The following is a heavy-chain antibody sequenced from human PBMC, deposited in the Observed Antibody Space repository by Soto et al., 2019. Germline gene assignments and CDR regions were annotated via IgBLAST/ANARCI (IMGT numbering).Heavy chain of an antibody. CDR1: GVSISSGKW. J-gene: IGHJ4*02. V-gene: IGHV4-4*02. CDR2: IFHTGNT. D-gene: IGHD3-22*01. Sequence: GTLSLTCTISGVSISSGKWWSWVRQPPGEGLEWIGEIFHTGNTDYKPSLKSRVSILVDKSKNQFSLNLDSVTAADTAVYYCARNLFDSRGYPPEVWGQGILVTVSS. CDR3: ARNLFDSRGYPPEV.